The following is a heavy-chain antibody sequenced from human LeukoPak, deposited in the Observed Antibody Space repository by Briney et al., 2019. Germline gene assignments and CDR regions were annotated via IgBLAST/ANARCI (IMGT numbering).Heavy chain of an antibody. V-gene: IGHV3-21*06. CDR1: GFTFSDYA. Sequence: GGSLRLSCTASGFTFSDYAMTWVRQAPGKWLEWVSSISSGNGYIYYADSVRGRFTISRDNAKNSLYLQMNSLRVEDTAFYYCARDLTLRASTVTTFKPIDYWGQGTLVTVSS. J-gene: IGHJ4*02. CDR3: ARDLTLRASTVTTFKPIDY. CDR2: ISSGNGYI. D-gene: IGHD4-17*01.